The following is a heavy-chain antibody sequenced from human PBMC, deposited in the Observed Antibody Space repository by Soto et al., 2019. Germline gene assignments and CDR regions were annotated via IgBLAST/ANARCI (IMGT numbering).Heavy chain of an antibody. Sequence: QITLKESGPTLVKPTQTLTLTCTLSGFSVSNSGVGVAWIRQPPGKALEWLAHIYWDDDKRCSPSLKTRLSITKAACKNQVVLTMTIRDPGDTATYYGAHSHRGSQQSLDYWGQGSLVTVSS. CDR2: IYWDDDK. D-gene: IGHD4-4*01. CDR3: AHSHRGSQQSLDY. J-gene: IGHJ4*02. V-gene: IGHV2-5*02. CDR1: GFSVSNSGVG.